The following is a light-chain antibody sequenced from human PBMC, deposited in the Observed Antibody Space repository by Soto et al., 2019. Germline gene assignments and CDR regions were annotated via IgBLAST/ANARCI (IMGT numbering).Light chain of an antibody. J-gene: IGKJ5*01. CDR1: QSVSTNY. CDR2: GAS. Sequence: VLAQYPVTLSLSPGERATLSCGASQSVSTNYLAWYQQKPGQAPRLLIYGASIRATGIPDRFSGSGSGTDFTLTISRLEPEDFALYYCQQYATSPITFGQGTRLEIK. V-gene: IGKV3-20*01. CDR3: QQYATSPIT.